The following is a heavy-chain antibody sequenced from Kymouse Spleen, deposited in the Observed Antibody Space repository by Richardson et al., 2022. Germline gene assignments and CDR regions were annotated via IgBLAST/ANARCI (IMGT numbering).Heavy chain of an antibody. Sequence: QVQLVQSGAEVKKPGASVKVSCKASGYTFTSYYMHWVRQAPGQGLEWMGIINPSGGSTSYAQKFQGRVTMTRDTSTSTVYMELSSLRSEDTAVYYCARPYDILTGVDYYGMDVWGQGTTVTVSS. CDR3: ARPYDILTGVDYYGMDV. D-gene: IGHD3-9*01. V-gene: IGHV1-46*03. J-gene: IGHJ6*02. CDR2: INPSGGST. CDR1: GYTFTSYY.